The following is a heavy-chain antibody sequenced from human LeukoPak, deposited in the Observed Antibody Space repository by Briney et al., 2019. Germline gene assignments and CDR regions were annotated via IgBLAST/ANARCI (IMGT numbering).Heavy chain of an antibody. CDR3: AKDLYYYGSGSFFDY. Sequence: GGSLRLSCAASGFTFSIYSMNWVRQAPGKGLEWVSYISTSSSTIYYADSVKGRFTISRDNSKNTLYLQMNSLRAEDTAVYYCAKDLYYYGSGSFFDYWGQGTLVTVSS. D-gene: IGHD3-10*01. CDR1: GFTFSIYS. J-gene: IGHJ4*02. V-gene: IGHV3-48*01. CDR2: ISTSSSTI.